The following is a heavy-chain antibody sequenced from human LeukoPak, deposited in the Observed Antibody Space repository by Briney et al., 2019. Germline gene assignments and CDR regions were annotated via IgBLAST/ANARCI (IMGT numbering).Heavy chain of an antibody. V-gene: IGHV3-30*03. Sequence: PGGSLRLSCAASGFTFSTYGMHWVRQAPGKGLEWVAVISYDGSNEYFVDSVKGRFTISRDNSRSILFLQMNSLRPEDTAVYYCARDLGVGAYLLFDYISSGLDSWGQGTLVTVSS. CDR2: ISYDGSNE. CDR3: ARDLGVGAYLLFDYISSGLDS. CDR1: GFTFSTYG. D-gene: IGHD6-6*01. J-gene: IGHJ4*02.